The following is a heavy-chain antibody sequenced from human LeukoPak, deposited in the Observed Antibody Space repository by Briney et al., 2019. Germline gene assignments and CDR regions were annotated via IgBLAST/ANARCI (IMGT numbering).Heavy chain of an antibody. Sequence: SVKVSCKASGYTFTSYGISWVRQAPGQGLEWMGWISAYNGNTNYAQKLQGRVTITRDTSARTAYMELSSLRSEDTAVYYCARDNVGYCSGGSCPNGYYYYGMDVWGQGTTVTVSS. CDR3: ARDNVGYCSGGSCPNGYYYYGMDV. CDR2: ISAYNGNT. V-gene: IGHV1-18*01. CDR1: GYTFTSYG. J-gene: IGHJ6*02. D-gene: IGHD2-15*01.